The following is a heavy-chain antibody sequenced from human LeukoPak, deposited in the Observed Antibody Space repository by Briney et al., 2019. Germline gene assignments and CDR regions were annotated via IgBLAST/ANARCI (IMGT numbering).Heavy chain of an antibody. Sequence: ASVKVSCKASGYTFTSYAMHWVRQAPGQRLEWMGWINAGNGITKYSQKFQGRVTITRDTSASTAYMELSSLRSEDTAVYYCARAYYGSGSYYRGWFDPWGQGTLVTVSS. V-gene: IGHV1-3*01. CDR3: ARAYYGSGSYYRGWFDP. J-gene: IGHJ5*02. CDR1: GYTFTSYA. D-gene: IGHD3-10*01. CDR2: INAGNGIT.